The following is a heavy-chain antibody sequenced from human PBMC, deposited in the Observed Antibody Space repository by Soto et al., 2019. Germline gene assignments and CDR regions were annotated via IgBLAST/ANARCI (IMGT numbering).Heavy chain of an antibody. V-gene: IGHV4-59*08. CDR1: GGSITSHY. J-gene: IGHJ6*02. Sequence: PSETVSLTCSVSGGSITSHYCSWFRQPPGKGLEWIGYIHHSGSTSYNPSLKSRVTMSVDTSKNHFSLKVNSVTAADTALYYCARQGFGQLHGLVDVWGPGTTVTSP. CDR2: IHHSGST. CDR3: ARQGFGQLHGLVDV. D-gene: IGHD2-21*01.